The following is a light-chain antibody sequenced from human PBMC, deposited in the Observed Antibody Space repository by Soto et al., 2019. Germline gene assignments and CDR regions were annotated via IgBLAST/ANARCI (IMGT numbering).Light chain of an antibody. Sequence: AIQMTQSPSSLSASIGDRVTITCRASQDIRNELGWYQQKPGKAPKVLISAASSLEDGVPSRFSGSGSGTDSTLTISSLRPEDFVTYFCLQDYNYPRTFGQGTKVEIK. CDR3: LQDYNYPRT. CDR2: AAS. CDR1: QDIRNE. J-gene: IGKJ1*01. V-gene: IGKV1-6*01.